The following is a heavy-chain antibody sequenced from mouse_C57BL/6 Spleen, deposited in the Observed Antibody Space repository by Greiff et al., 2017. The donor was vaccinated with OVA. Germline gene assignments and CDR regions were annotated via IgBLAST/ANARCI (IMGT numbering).Heavy chain of an antibody. Sequence: QVQLQQSGAELVRPGASVTLSCKASGYTFTDYEMHWVKQTPVHGLEWIGAIDPETGGTAYNQKFKGKAILTADKSSSTAYMELRSLTSEDSAVYYCTRSGYYGSSYEGYFDYWGQGTTLTVSS. D-gene: IGHD1-1*01. J-gene: IGHJ2*01. CDR1: GYTFTDYE. CDR2: IDPETGGT. CDR3: TRSGYYGSSYEGYFDY. V-gene: IGHV1-15*01.